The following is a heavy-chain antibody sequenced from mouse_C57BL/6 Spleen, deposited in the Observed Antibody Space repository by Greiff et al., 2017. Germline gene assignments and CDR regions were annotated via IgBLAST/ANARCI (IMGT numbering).Heavy chain of an antibody. V-gene: IGHV1-72*01. Sequence: QVQLQQPGAELVKPGASVKLSCKASGYTFTSYWMHWVKQRPGRGLEWIGRIDPNSGGTKYNEKFKSKATLTVDKPSSTAYMQRSSLTSEDSAVYYCATAQATAWFAYWGQGTLVTVSA. CDR3: ATAQATAWFAY. J-gene: IGHJ3*01. D-gene: IGHD3-2*02. CDR1: GYTFTSYW. CDR2: IDPNSGGT.